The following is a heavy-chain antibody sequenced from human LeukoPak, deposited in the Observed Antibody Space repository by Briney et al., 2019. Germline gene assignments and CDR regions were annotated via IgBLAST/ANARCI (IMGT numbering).Heavy chain of an antibody. V-gene: IGHV1-2*02. J-gene: IGHJ4*02. CDR2: INPNSGGT. CDR1: GYTFTGYY. D-gene: IGHD6-6*01. Sequence: ASVKVSCKASGYTFTGYYMHWVRQAPGQGLEWMGWINPNSGGTNYAQKFQGRVTMTRDTSISTAYMELSRLRSDDTAVYYCARAEYSSSPGNYWGQGTLVTVSS. CDR3: ARAEYSSSPGNY.